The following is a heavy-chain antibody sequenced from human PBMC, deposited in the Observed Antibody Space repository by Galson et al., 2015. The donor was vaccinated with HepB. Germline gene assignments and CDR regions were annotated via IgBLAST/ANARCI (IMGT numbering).Heavy chain of an antibody. V-gene: IGHV3-48*01. CDR3: ARGLPVVT. CDR1: GFTFSNYN. CDR2: ISTSSSTI. Sequence: SLRLSCAASGFTFSNYNMNWVRQAPGKGLEWVSYISTSSSTIYYTDSVKGRFTISRDNAKNSLYLQMNSLRAEDTAVYYCARGLPVVTWGQGTLVTVSS. J-gene: IGHJ4*02. D-gene: IGHD4-23*01.